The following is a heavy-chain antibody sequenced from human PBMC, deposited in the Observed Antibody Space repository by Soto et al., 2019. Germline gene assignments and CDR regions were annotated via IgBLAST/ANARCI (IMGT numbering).Heavy chain of an antibody. Sequence: PSETLSLTCTVSGGSISSSSCYWGWIRQPPGKGLEWIGSIYYSGSTYYNPSLKSRVTISVDTSKNQFSLKLSSVTAADTAVYYCATNTGGWHHPPDRFDYWGQGTLVTVSS. D-gene: IGHD2-8*02. V-gene: IGHV4-39*01. CDR1: GGSISSSSCY. CDR3: ATNTGGWHHPPDRFDY. J-gene: IGHJ4*02. CDR2: IYYSGST.